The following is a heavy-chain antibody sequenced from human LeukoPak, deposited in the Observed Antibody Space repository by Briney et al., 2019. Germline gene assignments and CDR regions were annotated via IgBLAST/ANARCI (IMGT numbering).Heavy chain of an antibody. CDR1: GGSISSYY. J-gene: IGHJ6*03. Sequence: PSETLSLTCTVSGGSISSYYWSWIRQPPGKGLEWIGYIYYSGSTNYNPSLKSRVTISVDTSKNQFSLKLSSVTAADTAVYYCARVEFNYYDSSGYYSPRSYYYYMDVWGKGTTVTVSS. CDR3: ARVEFNYYDSSGYYSPRSYYYYMDV. V-gene: IGHV4-59*01. D-gene: IGHD3-22*01. CDR2: IYYSGST.